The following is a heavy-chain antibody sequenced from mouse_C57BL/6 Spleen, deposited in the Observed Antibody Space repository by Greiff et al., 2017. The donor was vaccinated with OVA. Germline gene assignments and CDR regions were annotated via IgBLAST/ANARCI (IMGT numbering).Heavy chain of an antibody. CDR1: GYTFTSYW. V-gene: IGHV1-69*01. D-gene: IGHD1-1*01. CDR3: ARNYYGSPFDY. CDR2: IDPSDSYT. J-gene: IGHJ2*01. Sequence: QVQLQQSGAELVMPGASVKLSCKASGYTFTSYWMHWVKQRPGQGLEWIGEIDPSDSYTNYNQKFKGKSTLTVDKSSSTAYMQLSSLTSEDSAVYYCARNYYGSPFDYWGQGTTLTVSS.